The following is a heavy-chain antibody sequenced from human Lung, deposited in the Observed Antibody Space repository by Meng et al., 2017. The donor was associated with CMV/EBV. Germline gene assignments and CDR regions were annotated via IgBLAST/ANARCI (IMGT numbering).Heavy chain of an antibody. CDR3: STTAFNHCDNPGDY. CDR1: GFIFRNYW. V-gene: IGHV3-7*01. J-gene: IGHJ4*02. CDR2: ISQDGSDQ. Sequence: EAQLVESGGALFQQGGSLRLSCAASGFIFRNYWMNWVRQAPGKGLEWVAIISQDGSDQYYAHSVKGRFTISRDNDRNSLHFQMFSLRAEDTAVYYCSTTAFNHCDNPGDYWGQGTLVTVSS. D-gene: IGHD3-22*01.